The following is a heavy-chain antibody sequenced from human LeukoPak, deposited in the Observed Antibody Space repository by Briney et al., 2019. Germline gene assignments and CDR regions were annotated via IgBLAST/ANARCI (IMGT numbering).Heavy chain of an antibody. CDR3: ARGLRQGSAWSWGPKEKSYQYMDV. J-gene: IGHJ6*04. D-gene: IGHD6-19*01. V-gene: IGHV4-34*01. CDR2: INPRGST. CDR1: GGSFSSHY. Sequence: SETLSLTCGISGGSFSSHYWTWIRQPPGKGLEWIGEINPRGSTNYNPSLESRVTVSAHTSRNQLSLSLTSVTAADSAVYFCARGLRQGSAWSWGPKEKSYQYMDVWGTGTTVIVSS.